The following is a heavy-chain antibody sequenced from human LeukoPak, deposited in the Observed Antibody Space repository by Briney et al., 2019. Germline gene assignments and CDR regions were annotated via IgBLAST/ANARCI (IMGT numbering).Heavy chain of an antibody. CDR3: AKDIGADFVGASHFDY. D-gene: IGHD1-26*01. V-gene: IGHV3-9*01. CDR2: ISWNSGSI. J-gene: IGHJ4*02. CDR1: GFTFDDYA. Sequence: GGSLRLSCAASGFTFDDYAMHWVRQAPGKGLEWVSGISWNSGSIGYADSVKGRFTISRDNAKNSLYLQMNSLRAEDTALYYCAKDIGADFVGASHFDYWGQGTLVTVSS.